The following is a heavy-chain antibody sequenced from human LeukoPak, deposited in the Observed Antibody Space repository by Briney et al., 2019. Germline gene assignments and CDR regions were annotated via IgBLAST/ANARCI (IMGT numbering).Heavy chain of an antibody. J-gene: IGHJ6*03. CDR1: GGSISSYY. CDR2: IYYSGST. CDR3: ARGHSPGYYYYMDV. Sequence: PSGTLSLTCTASGGSISSYYWSWIRQAPGKGLEWVAYIYYSGSTNYNPSLKKRLSISANTSKKQTSFKRISVPTAETTVSYCARGHSPGYYYYMDVWGKGTTVTVSS. V-gene: IGHV4-59*01. D-gene: IGHD2-21*01.